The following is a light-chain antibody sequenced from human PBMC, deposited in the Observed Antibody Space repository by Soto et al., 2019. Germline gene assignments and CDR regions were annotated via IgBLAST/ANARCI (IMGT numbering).Light chain of an antibody. V-gene: IGKV1-39*01. CDR3: QQSYSTPLA. Sequence: DIPMTQSPSSLSASVGDRVTITCRASQSISSYLNWYQQKPGKAPKLLIYAASSLQSGVPSRFSGSRSGTDFTLTMSCLQTEGFATYYCQQSYSTPLAFGGGTKVEIK. J-gene: IGKJ4*01. CDR2: AAS. CDR1: QSISSY.